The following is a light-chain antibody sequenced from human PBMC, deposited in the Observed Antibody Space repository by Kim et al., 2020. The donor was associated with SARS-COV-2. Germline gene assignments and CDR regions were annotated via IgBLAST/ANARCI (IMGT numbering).Light chain of an antibody. V-gene: IGKV1-27*01. CDR1: QGISNY. CDR2: AAS. Sequence: SASLGDRVTITCRASQGISNYLAWYQQKPGKAPKLLIYAASTLQSGVPSRFSGSGSGTDFTLTITSLQPEDVGNYYCQNYDAGPYTFGQGTKLEI. J-gene: IGKJ2*01. CDR3: QNYDAGPYT.